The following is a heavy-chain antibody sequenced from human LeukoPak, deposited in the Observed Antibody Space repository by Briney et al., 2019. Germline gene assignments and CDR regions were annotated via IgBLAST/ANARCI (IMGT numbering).Heavy chain of an antibody. CDR1: GGSISDITSY. Sequence: SETLSLTCTVSGGSISDITSYWAWIRQPPGKWLEWIGCIYYTGKTYYNPSLKGRVTISVDPSNNKFSLKLTSVTAADTAVYYCARRFGFLDTWGQGTLVTVSS. D-gene: IGHD3-3*01. J-gene: IGHJ5*02. V-gene: IGHV4-39*01. CDR2: IYYTGKT. CDR3: ARRFGFLDT.